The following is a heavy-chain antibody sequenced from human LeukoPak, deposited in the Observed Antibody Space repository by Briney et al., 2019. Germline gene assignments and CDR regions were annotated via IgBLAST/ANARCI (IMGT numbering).Heavy chain of an antibody. CDR3: ARDALATGGYGGAKNWFDP. J-gene: IGHJ5*02. CDR1: GLTFSSYG. CDR2: IWYDGSNK. D-gene: IGHD3-10*01. V-gene: IGHV3-33*01. Sequence: GGSLRLSCAASGLTFSSYGMHWVRQAPGKGLEWVAVIWYDGSNKYYADSVKGRFTISRDNSKNTLYPQMNSLRAEDTAVYYCARDALATGGYGGAKNWFDPWGQGTLVTVSS.